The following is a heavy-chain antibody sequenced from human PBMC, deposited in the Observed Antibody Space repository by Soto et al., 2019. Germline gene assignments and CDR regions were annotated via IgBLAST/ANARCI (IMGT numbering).Heavy chain of an antibody. CDR1: GYTFTSYG. V-gene: IGHV1-18*01. CDR2: ISAYNGNT. D-gene: IGHD3-10*01. Sequence: QVQLVQSGAEVKKPGASVKVSCKASGYTFTSYGISWVRQAPGQGLEWMGWISAYNGNTNYAQKLQGRVTMTTDTSTSTAYMELRSLRSDDTAVYYCARSRKYYYGSGSSPRSYYMDVRGKGTTVTVSS. J-gene: IGHJ6*03. CDR3: ARSRKYYYGSGSSPRSYYMDV.